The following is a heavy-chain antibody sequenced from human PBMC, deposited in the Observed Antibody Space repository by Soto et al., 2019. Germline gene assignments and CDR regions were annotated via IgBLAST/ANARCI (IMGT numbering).Heavy chain of an antibody. V-gene: IGHV4-59*08. J-gene: IGHJ4*02. CDR3: ARHAPGGPFDY. CDR1: GGSINSYY. CDR2: IFYSGNT. Sequence: SSETLSLTCTVSGGSINSYYWSWIRQPPGKGLEWIGYIFYSGNTNYNPSLNSRVTLSVDTSKNQFSLKLTSVTAADTAVYYCARHAPGGPFDYWGQGTLVTVSS.